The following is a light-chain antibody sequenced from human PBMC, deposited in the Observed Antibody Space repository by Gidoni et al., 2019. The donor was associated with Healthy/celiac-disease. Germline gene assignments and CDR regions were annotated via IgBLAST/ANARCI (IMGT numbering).Light chain of an antibody. CDR3: QQSYSTKYA. Sequence: DIQMTQSPSSLSASVGDRVTITCRASQSISSYLNWYQQKPGKAPKLLIYAASSLQSVVPSRFSGSGSGTDFTLTISSQQPEDFATYYCQQSYSTKYAVXQXTKLEIK. CDR2: AAS. J-gene: IGKJ2*01. CDR1: QSISSY. V-gene: IGKV1-39*01.